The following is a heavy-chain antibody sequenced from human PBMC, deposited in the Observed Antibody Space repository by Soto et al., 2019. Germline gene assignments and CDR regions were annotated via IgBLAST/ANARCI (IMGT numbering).Heavy chain of an antibody. CDR1: GFTFSDYY. V-gene: IGHV3-11*01. CDR3: ARGEDIRLAPAGAPDDTKSRMHG. D-gene: IGHD6-13*01. Sequence: QVQLVESGGALVKPGGSLRLSCAASGFTFSDYYISWIRQAPGKGLEWVSYVSYSGRTIYYADSVKGRFTISRDNAKNSLFLHMNSLRAADTAVYYCARGEDIRLAPAGAPDDTKSRMHGWGQGTTVTVS. J-gene: IGHJ6*01. CDR2: VSYSGRTI.